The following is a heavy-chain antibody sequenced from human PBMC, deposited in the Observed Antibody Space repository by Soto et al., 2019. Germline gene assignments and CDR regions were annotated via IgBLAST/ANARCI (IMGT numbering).Heavy chain of an antibody. V-gene: IGHV2-70*01. J-gene: IGHJ6*02. CDR2: IDWADDK. CDR1: GFSLTTSGMC. Sequence: SGPTLVNPTQTLTLTFTFSGFSLTTSGMCVSWIRQPPGKALEWLALIDWADDKYYSTSLKTRLTISKDTSKNQVVLTMTNMDPVDTATYYCARDSVALYYYYYGMDVWGQGTTVTV. CDR3: ARDSVALYYYYYGMDV. D-gene: IGHD2-21*01.